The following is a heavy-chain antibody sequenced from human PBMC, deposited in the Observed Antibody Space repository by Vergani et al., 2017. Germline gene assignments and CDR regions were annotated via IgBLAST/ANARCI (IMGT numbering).Heavy chain of an antibody. CDR3: ATLAMVHGFDP. V-gene: IGHV5-51*01. CDR2: IHPADSDT. J-gene: IGHJ5*02. CDR1: GYSFTNYW. D-gene: IGHD3-10*01. Sequence: EVQLVQSGAEVKKPGESLKISCQISGYSFTNYWIGWVRQMPGKGLEWMGIIHPADSDTRYSPSFQGQVTISVDKSISTAYLQRSSLRASDTAMYYCATLAMVHGFDPWSQGTLLTVS.